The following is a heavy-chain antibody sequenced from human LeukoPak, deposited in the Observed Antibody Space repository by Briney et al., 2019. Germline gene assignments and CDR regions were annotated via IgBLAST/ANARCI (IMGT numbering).Heavy chain of an antibody. D-gene: IGHD1-26*01. V-gene: IGHV1-2*06. CDR3: ASRGGRDFDY. CDR2: INPDSGGT. J-gene: IGHJ4*02. Sequence: XXGQGLEWMGRINPDSGGTNYAQKFQGRVTMTRDTSISTAYMELSRLRSDDTAMYYCASRGGRDFDYWGQGTLVTVSS.